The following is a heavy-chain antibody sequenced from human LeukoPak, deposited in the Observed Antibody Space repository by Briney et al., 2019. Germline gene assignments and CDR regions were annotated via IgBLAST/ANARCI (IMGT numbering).Heavy chain of an antibody. Sequence: PGGSLRLSRAASGFTFSDYYMSWIRQAPGKGLEWVSYISSSGSTIYYADSVKGRFTISRDNSKNTLYLQMNSLRAEDTAVYYCARDGGQRGYSYGLNYYYYGMDVWGQGTTVTVSS. J-gene: IGHJ6*02. CDR3: ARDGGQRGYSYGLNYYYYGMDV. V-gene: IGHV3-11*04. D-gene: IGHD5-18*01. CDR1: GFTFSDYY. CDR2: ISSSGSTI.